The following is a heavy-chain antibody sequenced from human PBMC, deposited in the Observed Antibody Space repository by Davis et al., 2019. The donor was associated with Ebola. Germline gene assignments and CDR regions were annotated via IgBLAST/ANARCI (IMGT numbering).Heavy chain of an antibody. D-gene: IGHD3-22*01. Sequence: PGGSLRLSCAASGFTFSSYSMTWVRQAPGKGLEWVSSISSSSSYIYYADSVKGRFTISRDNAKNSLYLQMNSLRAEDTAVYYCARDRLSYYYDSSGYLDYWGQGTLVTVSS. CDR3: ARDRLSYYYDSSGYLDY. CDR1: GFTFSSYS. V-gene: IGHV3-21*01. CDR2: ISSSSSYI. J-gene: IGHJ4*02.